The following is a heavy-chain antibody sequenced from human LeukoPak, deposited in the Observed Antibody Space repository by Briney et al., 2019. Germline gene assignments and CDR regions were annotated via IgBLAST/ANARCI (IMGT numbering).Heavy chain of an antibody. V-gene: IGHV3-23*01. Sequence: GGSLRLSCAASGFTFSNSAMSWVRQAPGKGLEWVSTLSGSGITTYYADSVKGRFTISRDNSKNTLYLQMNSLRAEDTAVYYCPKGIYSSGWSYFDYWGHGTLVTVSS. CDR2: LSGSGITT. CDR3: PKGIYSSGWSYFDY. D-gene: IGHD6-19*01. J-gene: IGHJ4*01. CDR1: GFTFSNSA.